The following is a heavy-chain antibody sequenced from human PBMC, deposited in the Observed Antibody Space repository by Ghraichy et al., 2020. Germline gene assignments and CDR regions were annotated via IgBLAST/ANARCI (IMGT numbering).Heavy chain of an antibody. V-gene: IGHV3-23*01. D-gene: IGHD1-26*01. J-gene: IGHJ6*02. CDR2: ISGSGGST. CDR1: GFTFSSYA. CDR3: AKDFSGSIYYYGMDV. Sequence: LSLTCAASGFTFSSYAMSWVRQAPGKGLEWVSAISGSGGSTYYADSVKGRFTISRDNSKNTLYLQMNSLRAEDTAVYYCAKDFSGSIYYYGMDVWGQGTTVTVSS.